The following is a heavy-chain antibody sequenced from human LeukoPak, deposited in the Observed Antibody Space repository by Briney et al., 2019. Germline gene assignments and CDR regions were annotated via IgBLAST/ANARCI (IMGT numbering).Heavy chain of an antibody. V-gene: IGHV4-39*07. CDR2: IYFSGSS. Sequence: SETLSLTCTVSGGSLSSGSYYWGWIRQPPGKGLEWIGSIYYSGSIYFSGSSDYNPSLKSRVTISLETSNNQFSLKLSSVTAADTAVYYCAAELDGYKTFDYWGQGTLVTVSS. J-gene: IGHJ4*02. D-gene: IGHD5-24*01. CDR3: AAELDGYKTFDY. CDR1: GGSLSSGSYY.